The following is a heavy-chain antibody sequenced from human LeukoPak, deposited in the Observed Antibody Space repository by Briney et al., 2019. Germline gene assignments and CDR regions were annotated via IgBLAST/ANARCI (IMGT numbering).Heavy chain of an antibody. D-gene: IGHD3-10*01. CDR3: ARTSLGGAWFDP. CDR2: IYYNGST. Sequence: SQTLSLTCTVSGGSISSGDYYWSWIRQPPGKGLEWIGYIYYNGSTYYNPSLKSRVTISVDTSKNQFSLKLSSVTAADTAVYYCARTSLGGAWFDPWGQGTLVTVSS. V-gene: IGHV4-30-4*08. CDR1: GGSISSGDYY. J-gene: IGHJ5*02.